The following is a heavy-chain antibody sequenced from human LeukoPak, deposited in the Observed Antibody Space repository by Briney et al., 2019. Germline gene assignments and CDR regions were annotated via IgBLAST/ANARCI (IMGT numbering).Heavy chain of an antibody. CDR1: GFIFGTFG. V-gene: IGHV3-7*01. Sequence: GGPRGLSWEAQGFIFGTFGRSGFRQVQGRGLEWVANIKQDGSEKYYVDSVKGRFTISRDNAKNSLYLQMNSLRAEDTAVYYCARDGFSSAINYWGQGTLVTVSS. J-gene: IGHJ4*02. CDR3: ARDGFSSAINY. CDR2: IKQDGSEK. D-gene: IGHD2-21*02.